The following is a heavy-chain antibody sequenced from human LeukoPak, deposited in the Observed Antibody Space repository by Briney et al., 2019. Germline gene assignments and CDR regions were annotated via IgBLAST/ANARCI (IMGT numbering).Heavy chain of an antibody. J-gene: IGHJ4*02. CDR1: GFTFDGYA. CDR3: AKGDYDYVLGSFDY. D-gene: IGHD3-16*01. V-gene: IGHV3-43*02. Sequence: GGSLRLSCAASGFTFDGYAMHWVRQAPGKGLEWVSLITGDGGSTYYADSVKGRFTISRDNSKNSLYLQMNSLRTEDTALYYCAKGDYDYVLGSFDYWGQGTLVTVSS. CDR2: ITGDGGST.